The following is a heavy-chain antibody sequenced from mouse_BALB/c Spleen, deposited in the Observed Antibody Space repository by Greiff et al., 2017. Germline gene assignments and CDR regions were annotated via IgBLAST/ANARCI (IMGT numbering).Heavy chain of an antibody. J-gene: IGHJ3*01. CDR3: ARSLAFAY. CDR1: GFNIKDTY. Sequence: VHVKQSGAELVKPGASVKLSCTASGFNIKDTYMHWVKQRPEQGLEWIGRIDPANGNTKYDPKFQGKATITADTSSNTAYLQLSSLTSEDTAVYYCARSLAFAYWGQGTLVTVSA. CDR2: IDPANGNT. V-gene: IGHV14-3*02.